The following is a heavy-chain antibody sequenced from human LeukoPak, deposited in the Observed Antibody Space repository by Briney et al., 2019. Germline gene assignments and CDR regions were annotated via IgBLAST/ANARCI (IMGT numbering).Heavy chain of an antibody. CDR2: IIPIFGTA. Sequence: AASVKVSCKASGGTFNNYVISWVRQAPGQGLEWMGGIIPIFGTANYAQKFQGRVTITTDESTSTAYMELTSLRSEDTAVYYCAGGYSSAYMADKFDPWGQGTLVTVSS. CDR3: AGGYSSAYMADKFDP. CDR1: GGTFNNYV. J-gene: IGHJ5*02. D-gene: IGHD3-16*01. V-gene: IGHV1-69*05.